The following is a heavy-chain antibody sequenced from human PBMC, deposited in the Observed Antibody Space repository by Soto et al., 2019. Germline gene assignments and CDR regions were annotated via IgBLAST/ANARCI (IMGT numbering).Heavy chain of an antibody. Sequence: GSLRLSCAASGFTFSSYSMNWVRQAPGKGLEWVSYISSSSSTIYYADSVKGRFTISRDNAKNSLYLQMNSLRAEDTAVYYCARVSFGLYYDFWSGLDVWGKGTTVTVSS. CDR1: GFTFSSYS. CDR2: ISSSSSTI. D-gene: IGHD3-3*01. V-gene: IGHV3-48*01. J-gene: IGHJ6*04. CDR3: ARVSFGLYYDFWSGLDV.